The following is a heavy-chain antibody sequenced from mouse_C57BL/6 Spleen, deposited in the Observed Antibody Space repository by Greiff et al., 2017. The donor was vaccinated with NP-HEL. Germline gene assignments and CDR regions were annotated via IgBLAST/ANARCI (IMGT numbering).Heavy chain of an antibody. J-gene: IGHJ2*01. CDR2: IDPSDSYT. D-gene: IGHD2-4*01. Sequence: VQLQQPGAELVKPGASVKLSCKASGYTFTSYWMQWVKQRPGQGLEWIGEIDPSDSYTNYNQKFKGKATLTVDTSSSTAYMQLSSLTSEDSAVYYCARTYYDYDFDYWGQGTTLTVSS. CDR3: ARTYYDYDFDY. CDR1: GYTFTSYW. V-gene: IGHV1-50*01.